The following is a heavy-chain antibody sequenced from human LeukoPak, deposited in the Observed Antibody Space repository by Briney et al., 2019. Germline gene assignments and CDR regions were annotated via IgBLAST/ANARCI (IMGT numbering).Heavy chain of an antibody. Sequence: SETLSLTCTVSGGSISSGDYYWSWIRQPPGKGLEWIGYIYYSGSTYYNPSLKSRVTISVDTSKNQFSLKLSSVTAADTAVYYCARERYCSSTSCYYRANWSDPWGQGTLVTVSS. J-gene: IGHJ5*02. CDR2: IYYSGST. V-gene: IGHV4-30-4*08. D-gene: IGHD2-2*01. CDR1: GGSISSGDYY. CDR3: ARERYCSSTSCYYRANWSDP.